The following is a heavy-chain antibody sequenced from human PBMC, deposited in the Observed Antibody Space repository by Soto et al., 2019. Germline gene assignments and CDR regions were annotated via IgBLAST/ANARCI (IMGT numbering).Heavy chain of an antibody. D-gene: IGHD3-9*01. J-gene: IGHJ6*02. V-gene: IGHV3-21*01. Sequence: GGSLRLSCAASGFTFSSYTLNWVRQAPGKGLEWVSSISSSSNSIYYADSVKGRLTVSRDNAKNSLYLQMNSLRVEDTAVYYCARDMAIDDMWKKYFPYGMDVWGPGTTVTVSS. CDR3: ARDMAIDDMWKKYFPYGMDV. CDR2: ISSSSNSI. CDR1: GFTFSSYT.